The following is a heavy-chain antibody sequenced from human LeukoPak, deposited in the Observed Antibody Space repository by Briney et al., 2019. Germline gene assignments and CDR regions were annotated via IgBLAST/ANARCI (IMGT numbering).Heavy chain of an antibody. CDR3: VKDNPLDY. CDR1: GFTFSSFS. J-gene: IGHJ4*02. V-gene: IGHV3-48*01. CDR2: IGSSSRTI. D-gene: IGHD1-14*01. Sequence: GGSLRLSCAASGFTFSSFSMNWVRQAPGKGLEWISYIGSSSRTIYYADSVKGRFTISRDNSKNTLYLHINSLRAEDTAVYYCVKDNPLDYWGQGTLVIVSS.